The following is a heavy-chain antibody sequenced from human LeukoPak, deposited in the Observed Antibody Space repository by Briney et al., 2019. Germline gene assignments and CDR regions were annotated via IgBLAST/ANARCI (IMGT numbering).Heavy chain of an antibody. CDR2: ISWNSGSI. CDR1: GFTFXDYA. Sequence: PXXSLRLSCAAXGFTFXDYAMHWVRQAPGKGLEGVSGISWNSGSIGYADSVKGRFTISRGNAKNSLYLQMNSLRAEDAALYCCAKSVDYDSSGYYLAYYFDYWGQGTLVTVSS. J-gene: IGHJ4*02. D-gene: IGHD3-22*01. CDR3: AKSVDYDSSGYYLAYYFDY. V-gene: IGHV3-9*01.